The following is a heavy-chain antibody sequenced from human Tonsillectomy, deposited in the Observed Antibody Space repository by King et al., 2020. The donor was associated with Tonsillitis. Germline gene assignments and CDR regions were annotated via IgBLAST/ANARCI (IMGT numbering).Heavy chain of an antibody. Sequence: QLVQSGPEVKKPGASVKGSCKASGYAFSAYGITWIRQAPGQGLELMGWIRGYNDATNYAQNLQGRVTVTTDTSTSTAYMELRSLRFDDTAVYYCARARGYTYGDYWGQGTLVTVSS. CDR2: IRGYNDAT. V-gene: IGHV1-18*01. CDR3: ARARGYTYGDY. CDR1: GYAFSAYG. J-gene: IGHJ4*02. D-gene: IGHD5-18*01.